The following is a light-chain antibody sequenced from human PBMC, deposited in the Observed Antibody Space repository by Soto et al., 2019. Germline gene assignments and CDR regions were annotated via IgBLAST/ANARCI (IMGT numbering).Light chain of an antibody. CDR1: QNIRTY. CDR2: GAS. CDR3: QQSYTTPRT. J-gene: IGKJ1*01. V-gene: IGKV1-39*01. Sequence: QMTQSPSSLSASVGARVTITCRASQNIRTYLNWYQQKPGKAPSLLIYGASTLQSGVPSRFSGSGSATDFTLTITSLQPEDFATYYWQQSYTTPRTFGQGTKVEIK.